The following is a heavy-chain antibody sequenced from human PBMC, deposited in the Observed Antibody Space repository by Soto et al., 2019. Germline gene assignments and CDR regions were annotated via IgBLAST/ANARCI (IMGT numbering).Heavy chain of an antibody. D-gene: IGHD3-3*01. Sequence: GGSLRLSCAASGFTFSSYGMHWVRQAPGKGLEWVAVIWYDGSNKYYADSVKGRFTISRDNSKNTLYLQMNSLRAEDTAVYYCARTDIWSGYYFDYWGQGTLVTVSS. CDR1: GFTFSSYG. J-gene: IGHJ4*02. CDR3: ARTDIWSGYYFDY. V-gene: IGHV3-33*01. CDR2: IWYDGSNK.